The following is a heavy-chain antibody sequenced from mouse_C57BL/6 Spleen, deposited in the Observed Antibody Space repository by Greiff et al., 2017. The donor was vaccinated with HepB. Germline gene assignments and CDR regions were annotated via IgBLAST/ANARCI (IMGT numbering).Heavy chain of an antibody. Sequence: EVQLQESGPGLVKPSQSLSLTCSVTGYSITSGYYWNWIRQFPGNKLEWMGYISYDGSNNYNPSLKNRISITRDTSKNQFFLKLNSVTTEDTATYYCARDMAQATFDYWGQGTTLTVSS. D-gene: IGHD3-2*02. V-gene: IGHV3-6*01. CDR1: GYSITSGYY. CDR3: ARDMAQATFDY. J-gene: IGHJ2*01. CDR2: ISYDGSN.